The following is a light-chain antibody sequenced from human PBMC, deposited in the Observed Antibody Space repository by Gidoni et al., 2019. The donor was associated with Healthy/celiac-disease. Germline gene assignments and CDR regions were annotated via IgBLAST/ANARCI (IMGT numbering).Light chain of an antibody. CDR3: QQSYSTLIT. CDR1: QSIRSY. Sequence: DIQMTQSPSSLSASVGDRVTITCRASQSIRSYLNWYQQKPGKAPTLLIDAASSLQSGVPSRVSGSGSGTDFTLTISSLQPEDFATYYCQQSYSTLITFGQXTRLEIK. J-gene: IGKJ5*01. CDR2: AAS. V-gene: IGKV1-39*01.